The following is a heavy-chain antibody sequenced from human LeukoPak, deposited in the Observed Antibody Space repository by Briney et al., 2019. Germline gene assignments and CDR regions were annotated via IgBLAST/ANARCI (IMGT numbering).Heavy chain of an antibody. V-gene: IGHV3-30*04. D-gene: IGHD3-10*01. J-gene: IGHJ4*01. CDR3: ARDLGGRTVRGVDSGFDY. CDR2: ISYDGSNK. Sequence: GGSLRLSCAASGFTFSSYAMHWVRQAPGKGLEWVAVISYDGSNKFYADSVKGRFTTSRDNSKNTLSLQMNSLRVEDTAVYYCARDLGGRTVRGVDSGFDYWGHGTLVTVSS. CDR1: GFTFSSYA.